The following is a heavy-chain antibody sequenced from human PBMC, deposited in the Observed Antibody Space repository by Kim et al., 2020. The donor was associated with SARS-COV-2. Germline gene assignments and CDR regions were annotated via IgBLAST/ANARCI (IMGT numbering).Heavy chain of an antibody. CDR2: ISYDGSNK. CDR1: GFTFSSYG. D-gene: IGHD5-12*01. CDR3: AKVRFGGYVSHFDY. J-gene: IGHJ4*02. V-gene: IGHV3-30*18. Sequence: GGSLRLSCAASGFTFSSYGMHWVRQAPGKGLEWVAVISYDGSNKYYADSVKGRFTISRDNSKNTLYLQINSLRAEDTAVYYCAKVRFGGYVSHFDYWGQGTLVTVSS.